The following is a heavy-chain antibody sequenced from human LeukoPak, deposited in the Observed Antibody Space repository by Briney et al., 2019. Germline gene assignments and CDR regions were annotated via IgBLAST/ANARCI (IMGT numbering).Heavy chain of an antibody. CDR3: ARGEDFWSGENYYYYYYMDV. CDR2: MNPNSGNT. J-gene: IGHJ6*03. D-gene: IGHD3-3*01. V-gene: IGHV1-8*03. CDR1: GYTFTSYD. Sequence: ASVKVSCKASGYTFTSYDINWVRQATGQGLEWMGWMNPNSGNTGYAQKFQGRVTITRNTSISTAYMELSSLRSEDTAVYYCARGEDFWSGENYYYYYYMDVWGKGITVTVSS.